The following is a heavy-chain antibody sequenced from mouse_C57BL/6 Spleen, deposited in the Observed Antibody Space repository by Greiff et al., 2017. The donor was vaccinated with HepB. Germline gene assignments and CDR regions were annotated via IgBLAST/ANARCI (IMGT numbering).Heavy chain of an antibody. Sequence: QVQLKQPGAELVKPGASVKLSCKASGYTFTSYWMQWVKQRPGQGLEWIGEIDPSDSYTNYNQKFKGKATLTVYTSSSTAYMQLSSLTSEDSAVYYCARGDYGNFWFAYWGQGTLVTVSA. V-gene: IGHV1-50*01. J-gene: IGHJ3*01. CDR1: GYTFTSYW. CDR2: IDPSDSYT. CDR3: ARGDYGNFWFAY. D-gene: IGHD2-1*01.